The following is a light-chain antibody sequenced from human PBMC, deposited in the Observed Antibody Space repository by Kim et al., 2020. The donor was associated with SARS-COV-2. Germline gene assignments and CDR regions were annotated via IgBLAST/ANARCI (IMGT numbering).Light chain of an antibody. CDR3: LLSSGGVRV. V-gene: IGLV7-46*01. Sequence: PGGPVTLTCESSTGSVTGGHYPDWFQQRPGQTPRTLIYDTNYKHSWTPARFSGSLLGGKAALTLSGAQPVDEADYDCLLSSGGVRVFGGGTQLTVL. CDR2: DTN. J-gene: IGLJ3*02. CDR1: TGSVTGGHY.